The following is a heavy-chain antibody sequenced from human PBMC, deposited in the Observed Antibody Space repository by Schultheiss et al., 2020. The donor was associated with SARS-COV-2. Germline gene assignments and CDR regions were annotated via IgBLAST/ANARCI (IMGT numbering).Heavy chain of an antibody. CDR3: ARAPSLGISARLDV. V-gene: IGHV4-34*01. Sequence: SETLSLTCAVYGGSFSGYYWSWIRQPPGKGLEWIGEINHSGSTNYDPSLKSPLTISMDTSKNQFSLKLDSVTVADTAVYYCARAPSLGISARLDVWGQGTTVTVSS. J-gene: IGHJ6*02. CDR1: GGSFSGYY. D-gene: IGHD2/OR15-2a*01. CDR2: INHSGST.